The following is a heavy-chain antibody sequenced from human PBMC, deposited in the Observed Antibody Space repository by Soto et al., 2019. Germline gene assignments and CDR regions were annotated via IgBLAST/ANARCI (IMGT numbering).Heavy chain of an antibody. J-gene: IGHJ4*02. CDR3: ATVWGGRCFDF. V-gene: IGHV3-9*01. Sequence: EVQLVQSGGGLVQPGESLRLSCVTSGFTFDDYAMHWVRQRPGKGLEWVSGISWNSGSLVYADSVKGRFTISRENAKNFLYLQMDRLTVEDTAIYYCATVWGGRCFDFWGQGTLVTVSS. CDR2: ISWNSGSL. CDR1: GFTFDDYA. D-gene: IGHD3-3*01.